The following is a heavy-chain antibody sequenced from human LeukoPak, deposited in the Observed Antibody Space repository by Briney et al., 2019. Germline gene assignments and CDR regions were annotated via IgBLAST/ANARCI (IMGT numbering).Heavy chain of an antibody. CDR1: GGSFSGYY. CDR2: INHSGSI. CDR3: ARAKRGYPTIRGRVNWFDP. J-gene: IGHJ5*02. Sequence: SETLSLTCAVYGGSFSGYYWSWIRQPPGKGLEWIGEINHSGSINYNPSLKSRVTISVDTSKNQFSLKLSSVTAADTAVYYCARAKRGYPTIRGRVNWFDPWGQGTLVTVSS. D-gene: IGHD3-16*01. V-gene: IGHV4-34*01.